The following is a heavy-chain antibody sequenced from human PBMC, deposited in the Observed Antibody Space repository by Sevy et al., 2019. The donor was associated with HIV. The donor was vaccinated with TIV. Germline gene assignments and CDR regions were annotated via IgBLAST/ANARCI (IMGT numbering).Heavy chain of an antibody. Sequence: ASVKVSCKASGFTFTSSAVQWVRQARGKSLEWIGWIVVGSDNTNYAQKFQERVTITRDMSTSTAYMELSSLRSEDTAVYYCAAGSYCDGAACLGYFDYWGQRTLVTVSS. V-gene: IGHV1-58*01. CDR1: GFTFTSSA. CDR3: AAGSYCDGAACLGYFDY. D-gene: IGHD2-21*01. CDR2: IVVGSDNT. J-gene: IGHJ4*02.